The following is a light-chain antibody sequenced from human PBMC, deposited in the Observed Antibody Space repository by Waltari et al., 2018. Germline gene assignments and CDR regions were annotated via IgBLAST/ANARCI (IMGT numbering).Light chain of an antibody. Sequence: QSVLTQPPSVSGAPGQTVPIPRTGSSSNIGARHDCHWYQQLPGTAPKLLIFGNNNRPSGVPDRISGSKSGTSASLAITGLQGEDEADYYCQSYDSGLSGSVFGGGTKVTVL. J-gene: IGLJ3*02. CDR2: GNN. V-gene: IGLV1-40*01. CDR1: SSNIGARHD. CDR3: QSYDSGLSGSV.